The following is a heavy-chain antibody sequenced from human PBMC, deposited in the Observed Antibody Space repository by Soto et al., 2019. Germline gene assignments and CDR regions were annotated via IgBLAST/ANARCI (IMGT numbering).Heavy chain of an antibody. CDR3: ARGLTVTTAFDI. J-gene: IGHJ3*02. D-gene: IGHD4-17*01. Sequence: SETLSLTCTVSGGSISSYYWSWIRQPPGKGLEWIGYIYYSGSTNYNPSLKSRVTISVDTSKNQFSLKLSSVTAADTAVYYCARGLTVTTAFDIWGQGTMVTVSS. V-gene: IGHV4-59*01. CDR2: IYYSGST. CDR1: GGSISSYY.